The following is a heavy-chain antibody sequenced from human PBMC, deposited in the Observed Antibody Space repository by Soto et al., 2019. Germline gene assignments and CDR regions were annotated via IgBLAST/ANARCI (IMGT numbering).Heavy chain of an antibody. V-gene: IGHV3-23*01. Sequence: PGGSLRLSCAASGFTFSSYAMSWVRQAPGKGLEWASVISGSDDSTYYADSVKGRFTISRDNSKNTLYLQMNSLRAEDTAVYYCAKRSSSSTFDYWGQGTLVTVSS. CDR1: GFTFSSYA. D-gene: IGHD6-6*01. J-gene: IGHJ4*02. CDR3: AKRSSSSTFDY. CDR2: ISGSDDST.